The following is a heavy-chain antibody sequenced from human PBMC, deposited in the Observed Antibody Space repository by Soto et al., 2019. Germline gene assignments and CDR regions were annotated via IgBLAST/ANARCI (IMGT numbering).Heavy chain of an antibody. Sequence: GGSLRLSCAASGFTIADYAMHWVRQAPGKGLEWVSGISWNSGSMGYADSVKGRFTISRDNAKNSLYLQMNSLRAEDTAFYYCAKAYRNYYYYMDVWGKGTXVTVSS. CDR1: GFTIADYA. D-gene: IGHD2-2*01. CDR3: AKAYRNYYYYMDV. CDR2: ISWNSGSM. J-gene: IGHJ6*03. V-gene: IGHV3-9*01.